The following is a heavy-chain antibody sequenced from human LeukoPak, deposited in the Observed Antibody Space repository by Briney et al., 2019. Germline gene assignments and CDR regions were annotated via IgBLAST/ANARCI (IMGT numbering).Heavy chain of an antibody. J-gene: IGHJ1*01. CDR3: AGHYYDSGGYYYGYFQY. D-gene: IGHD3-22*01. CDR2: ISSSIGYI. V-gene: IGHV3-21*01. CDR1: GFTFSSYS. Sequence: GGSLRLSCAASGFTFSSYSMNWVRQAPGKGLEWVSSISSSIGYIYYADSVKGRFTISRDNAKNSLYLQVNSLRAEDTAVYYCAGHYYDSGGYYYGYFQYWGQGTLVTVSS.